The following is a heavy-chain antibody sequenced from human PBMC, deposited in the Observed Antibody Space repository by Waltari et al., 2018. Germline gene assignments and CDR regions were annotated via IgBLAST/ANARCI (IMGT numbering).Heavy chain of an antibody. D-gene: IGHD2-15*01. CDR2: IFGGGET. CDR1: GFAVRPNS. CDR3: ASHCPSGRCFRWFYYDS. J-gene: IGHJ4*02. Sequence: EGLLVQSDGGLIQPGGSLRLSCSVSGFAVRPNSLSWVRQAPGKGLEWVAVIFGGGETYYSDSVRGRFTISKDTSENTVYLQMNSLRVDDTAVYYCASHCPSGRCFRWFYYDSWGQGTLVTVSS. V-gene: IGHV3-53*01.